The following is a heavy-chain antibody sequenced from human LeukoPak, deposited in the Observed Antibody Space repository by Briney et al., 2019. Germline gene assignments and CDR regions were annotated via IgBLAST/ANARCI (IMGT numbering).Heavy chain of an antibody. V-gene: IGHV3-23*01. CDR1: GFTLSSYA. Sequence: PGGSLRLSCAASGFTLSSYAMSGVRQSPGKGREWVSAISFSGGSTYYADSVKGRFTISRHNSKNTLYLQMNSLRAEDTAVYYCAKDPTVSIGGYDEDYWGQGTLVTVSS. J-gene: IGHJ4*02. CDR2: ISFSGGST. CDR3: AKDPTVSIGGYDEDY. D-gene: IGHD5-12*01.